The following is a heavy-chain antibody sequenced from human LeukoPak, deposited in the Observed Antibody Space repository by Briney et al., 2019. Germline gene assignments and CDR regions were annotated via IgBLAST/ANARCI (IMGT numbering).Heavy chain of an antibody. J-gene: IGHJ4*02. CDR2: IYYSGST. CDR3: ARSSRIVATIGFDY. D-gene: IGHD5-12*01. Sequence: NPSETLSLTCTVSGGPISSYYWSWIRQPPGKGLEWIGYIYYSGSTNYNPSLKSRVTISVDTSKNQFSLKLSSVTAADTAVYYCARSSRIVATIGFDYWGQGTLVTVSP. CDR1: GGPISSYY. V-gene: IGHV4-59*01.